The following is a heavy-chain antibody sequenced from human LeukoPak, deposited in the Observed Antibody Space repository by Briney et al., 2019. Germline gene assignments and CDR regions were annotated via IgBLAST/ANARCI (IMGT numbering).Heavy chain of an antibody. CDR1: GGTFSSYA. CDR3: ARGDSSGPDY. V-gene: IGHV1-69*04. CDR2: IIPILGIA. J-gene: IGHJ4*02. D-gene: IGHD3-22*01. Sequence: SSVKVSCKASGGTFSSYAISWVRQAPGQGLEWMGRIIPILGIANYAQKFQGRVTITADKSTSTAYMELSGLRSEDTAVYYCARGDSSGPDYWGQGTLVTVSS.